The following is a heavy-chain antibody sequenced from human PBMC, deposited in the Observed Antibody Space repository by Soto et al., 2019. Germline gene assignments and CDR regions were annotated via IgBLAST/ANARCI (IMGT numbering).Heavy chain of an antibody. J-gene: IGHJ6*02. D-gene: IGHD1-26*01. CDR1: GFTFSSYA. CDR3: ARRGAPEYYYYGMDV. CDR2: ISGSGGST. V-gene: IGHV3-23*01. Sequence: SLRLSCAASGFTFSSYAMSWVRQAPGKGLEWVSDISGSGGSTYHADSVKGRFTISRDKSKNTLYLQMNSLRAGDRAVYYCARRGAPEYYYYGMDVWGQGTTVTVSS.